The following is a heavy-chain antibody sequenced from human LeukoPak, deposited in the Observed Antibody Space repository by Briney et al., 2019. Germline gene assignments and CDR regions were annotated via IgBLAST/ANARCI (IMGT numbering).Heavy chain of an antibody. V-gene: IGHV4-59*01. CDR2: IYYSGST. CDR1: GDSISNYY. CDR3: ARDPGGRNWFDP. J-gene: IGHJ5*02. D-gene: IGHD3-10*01. Sequence: SETLSLASRVSGDSISNYYCTWIRQPPGKGLEWIGYIYYSGSTNYNPSLKSRVTISVDTSKNQSSLKLSSVTAADTAVYYCARDPGGRNWFDPWGLGTLVTVSS.